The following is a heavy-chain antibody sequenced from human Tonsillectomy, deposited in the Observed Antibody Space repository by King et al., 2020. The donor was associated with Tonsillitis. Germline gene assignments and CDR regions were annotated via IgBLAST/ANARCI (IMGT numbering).Heavy chain of an antibody. Sequence: VQLVESGGGVVQPGRSLRLSCAASGFTFSYYGMHWVRQAPGKGLEWVAVISYDGSNKYYADSVKGRFTISRDNSNNTLYLQMNSLRAEDTAVYYCAKGGRASSSHIDYWGQGILVTVSS. CDR3: AKGGRASSSHIDY. D-gene: IGHD6-13*01. CDR2: ISYDGSNK. J-gene: IGHJ4*02. CDR1: GFTFSYYG. V-gene: IGHV3-30*18.